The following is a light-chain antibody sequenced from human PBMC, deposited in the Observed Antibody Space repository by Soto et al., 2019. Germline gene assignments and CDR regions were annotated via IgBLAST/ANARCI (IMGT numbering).Light chain of an antibody. CDR1: QSVSSR. CDR3: QHYGNSPIT. J-gene: IGKJ5*01. Sequence: EIVLTQSPGTLSLSPGERATLSFMASQSVSSRLAWYQQKPGQAPRLLISGASSRATGIPDRFSGSGSGTDFTLTISRLEPEDFALYYCQHYGNSPITFGQGTRLEIK. V-gene: IGKV3-20*01. CDR2: GAS.